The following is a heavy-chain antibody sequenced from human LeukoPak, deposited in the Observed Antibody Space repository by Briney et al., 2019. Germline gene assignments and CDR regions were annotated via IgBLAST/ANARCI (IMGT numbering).Heavy chain of an antibody. CDR2: IYSGGST. J-gene: IGHJ3*02. CDR3: ARGSRIVGATRAGNAFDI. D-gene: IGHD1-26*01. Sequence: GGCLRLSCAASGFTVSSNYMSWVRQAPGKGLEWVSVIYSGGSTYYADSVKGRFTISRDNSKNTLYLQMNSLRAEDTAVYYCARGSRIVGATRAGNAFDIWGQGTMVTVPS. V-gene: IGHV3-53*01. CDR1: GFTVSSNY.